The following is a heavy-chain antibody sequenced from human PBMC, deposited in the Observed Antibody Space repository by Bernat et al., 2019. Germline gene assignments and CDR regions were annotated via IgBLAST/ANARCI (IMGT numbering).Heavy chain of an antibody. D-gene: IGHD1-1*01. CDR1: GFTFSNYW. J-gene: IGHJ6*02. Sequence: EVQLVESGGGLVQPGGSLRLSCAVSGFTFSNYWMHWVRQAPGKGLLWVSRINNDGSSISYADSVKGRFTISRDDSKNTMYLQMNSLRADDTAVYYCAKDLTTADFGMDVWGQGTTVTVSS. CDR3: AKDLTTADFGMDV. V-gene: IGHV3-74*01. CDR2: INNDGSSI.